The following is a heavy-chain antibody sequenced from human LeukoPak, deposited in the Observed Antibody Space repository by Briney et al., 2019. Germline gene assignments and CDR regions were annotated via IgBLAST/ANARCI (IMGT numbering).Heavy chain of an antibody. D-gene: IGHD3-10*01. CDR3: ASEARLWFGELLAGYYYGMDV. CDR2: IYPGDSDT. V-gene: IGHV5-51*01. CDR1: GYSFTSYW. J-gene: IGHJ6*04. Sequence: GESLQISCKGSGYSFTSYWIGWVRQMPGKGLEWMGIIYPGDSDTRYSPSFQGHVTISADKSISTAYLQWSSLKASDTAMYYCASEARLWFGELLAGYYYGMDVWGKGTTVTVSS.